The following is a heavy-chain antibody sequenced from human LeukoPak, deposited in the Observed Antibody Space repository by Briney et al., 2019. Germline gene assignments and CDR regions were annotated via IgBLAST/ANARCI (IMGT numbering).Heavy chain of an antibody. D-gene: IGHD1-26*01. J-gene: IGHJ4*02. CDR3: ARLGGIVGATINY. V-gene: IGHV5-51*01. CDR2: IYPGDSDT. CDR1: GYSFTSYW. Sequence: VSCKASGYSFTSYWIGWVRQMPGKGLEWMGIIYPGDSDTRYSPSFQGQVTISADKSISTAYLQWSSLKASDTAMYYCARLGGIVGATINYWGQGTLVTVSS.